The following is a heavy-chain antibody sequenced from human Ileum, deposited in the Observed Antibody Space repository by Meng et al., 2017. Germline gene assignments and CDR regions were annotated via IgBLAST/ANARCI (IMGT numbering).Heavy chain of an antibody. V-gene: IGHV3-66*02. Sequence: GGSLRLSCAASGFTVSSNYMSWVRQAPGKGLEWVSVIYSGGSTYYADSVKGRFIISRDNSKNTLYLQMNSLRAEDTAVYYCARGGQHCSGGSCYWAYYYYGMDVWGQGTTVTVSS. CDR2: IYSGGST. CDR3: ARGGQHCSGGSCYWAYYYYGMDV. D-gene: IGHD2-15*01. CDR1: GFTVSSNY. J-gene: IGHJ6*02.